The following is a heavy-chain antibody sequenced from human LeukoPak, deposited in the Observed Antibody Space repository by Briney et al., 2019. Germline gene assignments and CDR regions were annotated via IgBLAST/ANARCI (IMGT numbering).Heavy chain of an antibody. CDR3: ARDSPYCSSTSCYGVDP. D-gene: IGHD2-2*01. V-gene: IGHV4-39*02. CDR2: IYYSGST. Sequence: SETLSLSCTVSGGSISSSSYYWGWIRQPPGKGLEWIGSIYYSGSTYYNPSLKSRVTISVDTSKNQFSLKLSSVTAADTAVYYCARDSPYCSSTSCYGVDPWGQGTLVTVSS. J-gene: IGHJ5*02. CDR1: GGSISSSSYY.